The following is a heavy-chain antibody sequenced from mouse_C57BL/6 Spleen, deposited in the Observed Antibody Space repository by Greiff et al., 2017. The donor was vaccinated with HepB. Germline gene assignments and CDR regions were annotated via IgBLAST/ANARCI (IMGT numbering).Heavy chain of an antibody. D-gene: IGHD1-3*01. Sequence: VQLQQSGPELVKPGASVKISCKASGYAFSSSWMNWVKQRPGQGLEWIGRIYPGDGDTNYNGKFKGKATLTADNSSSTAYMQLSSLTSEDSAVCFCARGLKDAMDYWGQGTSVTVSS. CDR2: IYPGDGDT. V-gene: IGHV1-82*01. CDR1: GYAFSSSW. CDR3: ARGLKDAMDY. J-gene: IGHJ4*01.